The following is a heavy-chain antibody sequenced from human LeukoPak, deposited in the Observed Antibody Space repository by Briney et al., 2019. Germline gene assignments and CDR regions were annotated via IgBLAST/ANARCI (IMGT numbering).Heavy chain of an antibody. V-gene: IGHV3-15*01. CDR3: TTDRENYGGNTFAY. Sequence: GGSLRLSCAASGFTFSNAWMSWVRQAPGKGLEWVGRIKSKTDGGTTDYAAPVKGRFTISRDDSKNTLYLQMNSLKTEDTAVYYCTTDRENYGGNTFAYWGQGTLVTVPS. D-gene: IGHD4-23*01. J-gene: IGHJ4*02. CDR2: IKSKTDGGTT. CDR1: GFTFSNAW.